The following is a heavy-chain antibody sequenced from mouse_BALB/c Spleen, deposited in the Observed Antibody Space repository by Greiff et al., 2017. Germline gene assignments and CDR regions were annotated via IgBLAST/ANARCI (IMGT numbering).Heavy chain of an antibody. V-gene: IGHV7-3*02. CDR2: IRNKANGYTT. CDR1: GFTFTDYY. CDR3: ARGGVSYAMDY. Sequence: EVKFVESGGGLVQPGGSLRLSCATSGFTFTDYYLSWVRQPPGKALEWLGFIRNKANGYTTEYSASVKGRFTISRDNSQSILYLQMNTLRAEDSATYYCARGGVSYAMDYWGQGTSVTVSS. J-gene: IGHJ4*01.